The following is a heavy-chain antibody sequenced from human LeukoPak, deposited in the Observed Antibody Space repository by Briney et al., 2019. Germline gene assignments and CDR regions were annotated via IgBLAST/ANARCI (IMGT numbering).Heavy chain of an antibody. V-gene: IGHV3-20*04. J-gene: IGHJ3*01. Sequence: AGSLTFSCARSGFTFDDYGMNWLPPVPGKGRKWGSNLNWNGRNGNYADSVEGRFTISRDKAKNSVHLQMNSLRAEDTAVYYCARVRKQYYYDNSHHRDASDVWGQGTMVIVSS. CDR1: GFTFDDYG. CDR2: LNWNGRNG. D-gene: IGHD3-22*01. CDR3: ARVRKQYYYDNSHHRDASDV.